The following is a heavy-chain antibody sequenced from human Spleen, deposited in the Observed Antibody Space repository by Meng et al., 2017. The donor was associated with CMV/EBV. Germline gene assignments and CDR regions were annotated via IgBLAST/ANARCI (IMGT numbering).Heavy chain of an antibody. CDR1: GFTFSSYA. D-gene: IGHD6-19*01. CDR2: ISGSGAGT. Sequence: GGSLRLSCAASGFTFSSYAMHWVRQAPGKGLEWVSVISGSGAGTYYADSVKGRFTISRDNSKNTLFLQLNSLRGEDTAVYYCAKDRRYRSGWTVDYWGQGAQVTVSS. V-gene: IGHV3-23*01. J-gene: IGHJ4*02. CDR3: AKDRRYRSGWTVDY.